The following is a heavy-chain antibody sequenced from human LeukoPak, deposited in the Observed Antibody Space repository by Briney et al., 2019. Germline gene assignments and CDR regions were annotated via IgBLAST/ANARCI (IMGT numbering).Heavy chain of an antibody. V-gene: IGHV4-61*01. J-gene: IGHJ4*02. CDR1: GGSVSSGSYF. D-gene: IGHD1-1*01. CDR3: ARGTPLGIDY. CDR2: IYDSGRT. Sequence: SENLSLTCTVSGGSVSSGSYFWTWIRQSPGKRLEYVGYIYDSGRTNYNPSLKSRVTISVDTSKNQFSLKLSSVTAADTAVYYCARGTPLGIDYWGQGTLVTVSS.